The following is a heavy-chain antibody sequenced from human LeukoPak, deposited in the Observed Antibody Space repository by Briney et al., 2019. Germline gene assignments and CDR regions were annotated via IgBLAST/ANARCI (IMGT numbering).Heavy chain of an antibody. V-gene: IGHV1-18*01. Sequence: GASVRVSCKASGYTFSYFGINWVRPAPGQGLEWIGWINFYNGNTNYAQKSEGRLTLTTDTPTTTVDMELRNLRYDDTAVYYCARGLDAAAGLANFDYWGQGTLVTVSS. CDR2: INFYNGNT. CDR3: ARGLDAAAGLANFDY. CDR1: GYTFSYFG. D-gene: IGHD6-25*01. J-gene: IGHJ4*02.